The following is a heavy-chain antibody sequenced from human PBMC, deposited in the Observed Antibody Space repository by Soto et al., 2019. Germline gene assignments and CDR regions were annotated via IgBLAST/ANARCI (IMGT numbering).Heavy chain of an antibody. CDR2: ISWNDDK. D-gene: IGHD2-2*01. J-gene: IGHJ3*01. Sequence: QITLKESGPTLVKPTQTLTLTCAFSGFSLTASGVAVGWIRQPPGKALEWLAFISWNDDKRYNASMKTRLTVTRDTSTSQVVLTMTNMDPDDTATYYCAHKGSLTSSHAFDFWGRGTMVIVSS. CDR1: GFSLTASGVA. V-gene: IGHV2-5*01. CDR3: AHKGSLTSSHAFDF.